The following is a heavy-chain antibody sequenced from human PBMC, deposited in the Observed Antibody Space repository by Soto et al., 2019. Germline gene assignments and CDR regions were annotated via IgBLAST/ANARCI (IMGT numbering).Heavy chain of an antibody. CDR3: ASCRRDSDQLLYYFDY. CDR2: IYYSGST. V-gene: IGHV4-30-4*01. Sequence: SETLSLTCTVSGGSISSGDYYWSWIRQPPGKGLEWIGYIYYSGSTYYNPSLKSRVTISVDTSKNQFSLKLSSVTAADTAVYYCASCRRDSDQLLYYFDYWGQGTLVTGSS. CDR1: GGSISSGDYY. D-gene: IGHD2-2*01. J-gene: IGHJ4*02.